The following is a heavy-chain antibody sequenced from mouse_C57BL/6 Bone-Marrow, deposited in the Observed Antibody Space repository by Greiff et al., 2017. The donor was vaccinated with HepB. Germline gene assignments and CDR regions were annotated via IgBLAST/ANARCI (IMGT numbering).Heavy chain of an antibody. J-gene: IGHJ3*01. V-gene: IGHV1-82*01. Sequence: LVESGPELVKPGASVKISCKASGYAFSSSWMNWVKQRPGKGLEWIGRIYPGDGDTNYNGKFKGKATLTADKSSSTAYMQLSSLTSEDSAVYFCANYGSSPFAYWGQGTLVTVSA. D-gene: IGHD1-1*01. CDR2: IYPGDGDT. CDR3: ANYGSSPFAY. CDR1: GYAFSSSW.